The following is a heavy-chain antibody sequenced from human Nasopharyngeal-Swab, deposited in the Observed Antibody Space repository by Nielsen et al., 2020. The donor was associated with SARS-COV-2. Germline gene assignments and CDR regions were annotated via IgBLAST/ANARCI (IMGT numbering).Heavy chain of an antibody. J-gene: IGHJ6*02. D-gene: IGHD2-2*02. Sequence: ASVKVSCKASGYTFTSYAMHWVRQAPGQRLEWMGWINAGNGNTKYSQKFKGRVTITRDTSASTAYMELSSLRSEDTAVYYCARAPLRYCSSTSCYMAYYYYGMDVWGQGTTVTVSS. V-gene: IGHV1-3*01. CDR3: ARAPLRYCSSTSCYMAYYYYGMDV. CDR2: INAGNGNT. CDR1: GYTFTSYA.